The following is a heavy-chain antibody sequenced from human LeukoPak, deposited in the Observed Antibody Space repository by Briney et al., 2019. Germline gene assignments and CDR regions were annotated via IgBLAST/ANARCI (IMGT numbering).Heavy chain of an antibody. CDR3: ARGSAQPHDY. CDR1: GYTFTDYY. J-gene: IGHJ4*02. CDR2: ISVYNFNT. D-gene: IGHD2-2*01. Sequence: ASVKVSCKASGYTFTDYYINWVRQAPGQGLEWMAWISVYNFNTNYAQKFQGRLTLTTDTSTSTAYMELRTLRSDDTAVYYCARGSAQPHDYWGQGTLVTVSS. V-gene: IGHV1-18*01.